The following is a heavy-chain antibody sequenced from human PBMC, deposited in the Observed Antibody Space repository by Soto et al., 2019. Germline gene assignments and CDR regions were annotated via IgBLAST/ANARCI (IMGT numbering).Heavy chain of an antibody. J-gene: IGHJ4*02. Sequence: QVQLVESGGGVVQPGRSLRLSCAASGFTFSSYGMRWVRQAPGKGLEWVAVISYDGSNKYYADSVKGRFTISRDNSKNTLYLEMNSLRAEDTAVYYCAKEGALLWFGELLSQGGCFDCWGQGTLVTVSS. CDR3: AKEGALLWFGELLSQGGCFDC. V-gene: IGHV3-30*18. CDR1: GFTFSSYG. CDR2: ISYDGSNK. D-gene: IGHD3-10*01.